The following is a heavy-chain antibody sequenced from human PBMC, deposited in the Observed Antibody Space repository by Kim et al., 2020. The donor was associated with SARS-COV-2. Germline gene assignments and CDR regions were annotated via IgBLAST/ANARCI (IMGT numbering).Heavy chain of an antibody. CDR1: GYTFTGYY. J-gene: IGHJ4*02. CDR2: INPNSGGT. D-gene: IGHD4-17*01. Sequence: ASVKVSCKASGYTFTGYYMHWVRQAPGQGLEWMGWINPNSGGTNYAQKFQGRVTMTRDTSISTAYMELSRLRSDDTAVYYCARVPRGYYGDHGFDYWGQGALFSVSS. CDR3: ARVPRGYYGDHGFDY. V-gene: IGHV1-2*02.